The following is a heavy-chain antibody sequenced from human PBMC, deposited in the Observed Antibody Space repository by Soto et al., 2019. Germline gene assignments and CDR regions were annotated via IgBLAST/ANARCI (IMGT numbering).Heavy chain of an antibody. CDR1: GFNFSNGW. V-gene: IGHV3-15*05. J-gene: IGHJ4*02. D-gene: IGHD1-26*01. Sequence: ELQLVESGGGLVKPGGSLRLSCEASGFNFSNGWMSWVRQAPGKGLEWVGRIKSKIHGGTTDYAAHVKGRFTISRDDSKDALYLEMHSLQTDDTAVYYCSTDEWEWGQGTLVTVSS. CDR3: STDEWE. CDR2: IKSKIHGGTT.